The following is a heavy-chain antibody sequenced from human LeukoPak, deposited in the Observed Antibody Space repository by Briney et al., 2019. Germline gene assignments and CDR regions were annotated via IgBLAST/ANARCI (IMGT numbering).Heavy chain of an antibody. Sequence: SETLSLTCTVSGGSISTYYWSWIRQPPGKGLEWIGYIYYTGSTNHNPSLKSRVTISLDTSRNQFSLKLSSVTAADTAMYYCARQDSSGSLTADWGQGTLVTVSS. CDR3: ARQDSSGSLTAD. CDR1: GGSISTYY. J-gene: IGHJ4*02. CDR2: IYYTGST. D-gene: IGHD6-19*01. V-gene: IGHV4-59*01.